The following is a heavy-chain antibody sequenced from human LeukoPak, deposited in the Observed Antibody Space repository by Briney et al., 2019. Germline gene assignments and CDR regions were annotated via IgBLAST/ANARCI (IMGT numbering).Heavy chain of an antibody. CDR2: INPNSGGT. CDR3: ARIGYCSSTSCYSSNAFDI. Sequence: ASVKVSCKASGYTFTGYYMHWVRQAPGQGLEWVGWINPNSGGTNYAQKFQGRVTMTRDTSISTAYMELSRLRSDDTAVYYCARIGYCSSTSCYSSNAFDIWGQGTIVTVSS. D-gene: IGHD2-2*01. CDR1: GYTFTGYY. J-gene: IGHJ3*02. V-gene: IGHV1-2*02.